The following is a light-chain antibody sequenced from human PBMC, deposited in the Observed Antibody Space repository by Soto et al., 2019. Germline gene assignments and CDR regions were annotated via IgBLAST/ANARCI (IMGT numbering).Light chain of an antibody. CDR1: QSVISNF. CDR2: DTS. V-gene: IGKV3-20*01. CDR3: QQNGALPPT. Sequence: EVVLTQSPGTLSLSPGESATLSCRASQSVISNFLAWYQQKPAQAPRLLIYDTSNRATGIPDRFSGSGSGKDFTLTISRLEPEDFAVYYCQQNGALPPTFGQGTKVEIK. J-gene: IGKJ1*01.